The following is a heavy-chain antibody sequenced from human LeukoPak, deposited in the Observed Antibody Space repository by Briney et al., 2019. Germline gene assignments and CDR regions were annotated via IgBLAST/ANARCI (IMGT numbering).Heavy chain of an antibody. CDR2: ISGSAYST. D-gene: IGHD6-19*01. CDR3: AKETVAAPPIDY. Sequence: GGSLSLSCAASGFTFSSYAMSWVRQAPGKGLEWVSAISGSAYSTYYADSVKGRFTISRDNSKNTLYLQMNSLRAEDTAVYYCAKETVAAPPIDYWGQGTLVTVSS. V-gene: IGHV3-23*01. J-gene: IGHJ4*02. CDR1: GFTFSSYA.